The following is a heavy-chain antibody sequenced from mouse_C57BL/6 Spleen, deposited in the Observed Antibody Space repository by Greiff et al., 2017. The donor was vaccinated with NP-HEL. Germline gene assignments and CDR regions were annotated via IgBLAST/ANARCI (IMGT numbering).Heavy chain of an antibody. V-gene: IGHV1-55*01. CDR1: GYTFTSYW. CDR2: IYPGSGST. Sequence: QVQLQQPGAELVKPGASVKMSCKASGYTFTSYWITWVKQRPGQGLEWIGDIYPGSGSTNYNEKFKSKATLTVDTSSSTAYMQLSSLTSEDSAVYYCARSGGNYELGRAMDYWGQGTSVTVSS. J-gene: IGHJ4*01. CDR3: ARSGGNYELGRAMDY. D-gene: IGHD2-1*01.